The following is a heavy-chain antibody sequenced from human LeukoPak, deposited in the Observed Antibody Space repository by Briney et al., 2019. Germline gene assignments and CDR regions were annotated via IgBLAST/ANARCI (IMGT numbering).Heavy chain of an antibody. J-gene: IGHJ5*02. CDR2: ISAYNGNT. V-gene: IGHV1-18*01. CDR3: ARGKVLLWFGEVMPATSFDP. Sequence: ASVKVSCKASGYTFTSYGISWVRQAPGQGLEWMGWISAYNGNTNYAQKLQGRVTMTTDTSTSTAYMELRSLRSDDTAVYYCARGKVLLWFGEVMPATSFDPWGQGTLVTVSS. D-gene: IGHD3-10*01. CDR1: GYTFTSYG.